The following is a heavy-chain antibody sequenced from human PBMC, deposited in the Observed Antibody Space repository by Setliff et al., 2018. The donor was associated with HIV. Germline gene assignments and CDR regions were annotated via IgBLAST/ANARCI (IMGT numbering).Heavy chain of an antibody. CDR1: GFTFNNYG. D-gene: IGHD7-27*01. Sequence: LRLSCAASGFTFNNYGMHWVRQAPGKGLEWVAVVSYDVTTKHYGDSVKGRFTISRDNSKNTLYLQMNSLRTEDTAVYFCTRDRLGIFRFLDSWGQGTLVTVSS. CDR2: VSYDVTTK. CDR3: TRDRLGIFRFLDS. J-gene: IGHJ4*02. V-gene: IGHV3-30*03.